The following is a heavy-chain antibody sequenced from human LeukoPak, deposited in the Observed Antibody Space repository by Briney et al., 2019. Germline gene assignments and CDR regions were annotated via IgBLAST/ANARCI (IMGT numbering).Heavy chain of an antibody. CDR3: ARVPYYYDSSGYLPDY. J-gene: IGHJ4*02. V-gene: IGHV3-72*01. CDR1: GFTFSDHY. Sequence: PGGSLTLSCAASGFTFSDHYMDWVRQAPGKGLQWVGRTRNKANSYTTEYAASVKGRFTISKDDSKNSLYLQMNSLKTEDTAVYYCARVPYYYDSSGYLPDYWGQGTLVTVSS. D-gene: IGHD3-22*01. CDR2: TRNKANSYTT.